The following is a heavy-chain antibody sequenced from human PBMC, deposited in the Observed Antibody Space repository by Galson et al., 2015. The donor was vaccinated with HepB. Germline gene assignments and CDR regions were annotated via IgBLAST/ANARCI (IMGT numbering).Heavy chain of an antibody. V-gene: IGHV3-21*01. Sequence: SLRLSCAASGFTFSSYSMNWVRQAPGKGLEWVSSISSSGNYIYYADSVKGRFTISRDNAKNSLYLQMNSLRAEDTAVYYCARDQIQQQPPDASDIWGQGTMVTVSS. CDR3: ARDQIQQQPPDASDI. J-gene: IGHJ3*02. CDR2: ISSSGNYI. CDR1: GFTFSSYS. D-gene: IGHD6-13*01.